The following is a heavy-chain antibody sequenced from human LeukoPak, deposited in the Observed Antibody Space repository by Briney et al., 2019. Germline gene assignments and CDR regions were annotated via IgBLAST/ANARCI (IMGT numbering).Heavy chain of an antibody. CDR3: ARHFIVVVPAAINWFDP. CDR2: IYYSGST. J-gene: IGHJ5*02. Sequence: SETLSLTCTVSGGSISSYYWSWIRQPAGRGLEWIGSIYYSGSTYYNPSLKSRVTISVDTSKNQFSLKLSSVTAADTAVYYCARHFIVVVPAAINWFDPWGQGTLVTVSS. CDR1: GGSISSYY. D-gene: IGHD2-2*02. V-gene: IGHV4-59*05.